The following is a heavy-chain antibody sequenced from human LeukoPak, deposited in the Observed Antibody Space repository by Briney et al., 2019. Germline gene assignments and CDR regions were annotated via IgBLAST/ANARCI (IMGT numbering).Heavy chain of an antibody. CDR2: IWYDGSNK. V-gene: IGHV3-33*01. D-gene: IGHD3-22*01. Sequence: GGSLRLSCAASGFTFSSYGLHWVRQAPGKGLEWVAVIWYDGSNKYYADSVKGRFTISRDNSKNTLYLQMNSLRAEDTAVYYCARGTGYCSGGSCANHYDSSGYYSTLDYWGQGTLVTVSS. J-gene: IGHJ4*02. CDR1: GFTFSSYG. CDR3: ARGTGYCSGGSCANHYDSSGYYSTLDY.